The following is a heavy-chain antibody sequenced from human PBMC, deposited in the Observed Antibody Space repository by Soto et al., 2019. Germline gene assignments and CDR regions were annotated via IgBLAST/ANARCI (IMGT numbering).Heavy chain of an antibody. D-gene: IGHD1-7*01. CDR2: ISSNGGTT. J-gene: IGHJ4*02. CDR1: GFTFSSYD. CDR3: VRRVSGNYDY. Sequence: EVQLAESGGGMVQPGGSLRLSCVASGFTFSSYDMHWVRQAPGKGLEYVSSISSNGGTTYYGNSVKGRFTISRDNSKKTLYLQMVSLRAEDMAVYYCVRRVSGNYDYWGQGTLVPVYS. V-gene: IGHV3-64*01.